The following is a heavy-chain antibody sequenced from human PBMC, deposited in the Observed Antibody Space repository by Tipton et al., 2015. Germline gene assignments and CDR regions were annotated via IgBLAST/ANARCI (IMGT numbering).Heavy chain of an antibody. CDR2: IYYSGST. D-gene: IGHD3-9*01. J-gene: IGHJ4*02. V-gene: IGHV4-61*01. CDR3: ACQDYDSLTRDYQTVDY. CDR1: GGSVTSGSYY. Sequence: GLVKPSENLSLTCTVSGGSVTSGSYYWSWIRQPPGKGLEWIGYIYYSGSTIYNPSLKSRVTMSVDRSKNQFSVRLTSVTAADTAVYYCACQDYDSLTRDYQTVDYWGQGTLVTVSS.